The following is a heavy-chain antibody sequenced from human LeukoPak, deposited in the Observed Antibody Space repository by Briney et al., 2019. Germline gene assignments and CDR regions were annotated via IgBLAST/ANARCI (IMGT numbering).Heavy chain of an antibody. V-gene: IGHV5-51*01. CDR3: ARRPFIAAAGTGYYFDY. Sequence: GESLKTSCKGSGYSFTNYWIGWMRQMPGKGLGWMGIIYPGDSDTRYSTSFQGQVTTSADKSISTAYLQWSSLKASDTAMYYCARRPFIAAAGTGYYFDYWGQGTLVTVSS. D-gene: IGHD6-13*01. CDR1: GYSFTNYW. J-gene: IGHJ4*02. CDR2: IYPGDSDT.